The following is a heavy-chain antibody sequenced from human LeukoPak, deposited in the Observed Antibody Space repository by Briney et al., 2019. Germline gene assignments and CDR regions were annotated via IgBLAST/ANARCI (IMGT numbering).Heavy chain of an antibody. CDR3: AKAPYYYGARHEYYFDY. V-gene: IGHV1-69*13. D-gene: IGHD3-10*01. CDR2: IIPIFGTA. Sequence: SVKVSCKASGGTFSSYAISWVRQAPGQGLEWMGGIIPIFGTANYAQKFQGRVTITADESTSTAYMELSSLRAEDTAVYYCAKAPYYYGARHEYYFDYWGQGTLVTVSS. CDR1: GGTFSSYA. J-gene: IGHJ4*02.